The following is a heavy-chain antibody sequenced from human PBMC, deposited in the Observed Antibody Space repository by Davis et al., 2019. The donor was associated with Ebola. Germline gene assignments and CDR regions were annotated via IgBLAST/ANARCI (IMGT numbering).Heavy chain of an antibody. D-gene: IGHD3-10*01. CDR2: IKQDGSEK. CDR3: ASFSRDDP. Sequence: GEFLKISCAASGFTFSSYWMSWVRQAPGKGLEWVANIKQDGSEKYYVDSVKGRFTISRDNAKNSLYLQMNSLRAEDTAVYYCASFSRDDPWGQGTLVTVSS. J-gene: IGHJ5*02. V-gene: IGHV3-7*01. CDR1: GFTFSSYW.